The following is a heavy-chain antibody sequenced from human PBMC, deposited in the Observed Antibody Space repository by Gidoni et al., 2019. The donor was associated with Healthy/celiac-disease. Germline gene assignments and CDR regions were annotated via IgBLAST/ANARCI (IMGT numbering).Heavy chain of an antibody. CDR3: ARGPSYSYDSPRPPYYGMDV. V-gene: IGHV3-33*01. D-gene: IGHD3-22*01. Sequence: QVQLVESGGGVVQPGRSLRLSCAASGFTFSSSGMHWVSQAPGKGLEWVAVKCYVGSNKSYADSVKGRFTISRDNSKTTLYLQMTSLRAGDTAVYYCARGPSYSYDSPRPPYYGMDVWGQGTTSPSP. CDR2: KCYVGSNK. CDR1: GFTFSSSG. J-gene: IGHJ6*02.